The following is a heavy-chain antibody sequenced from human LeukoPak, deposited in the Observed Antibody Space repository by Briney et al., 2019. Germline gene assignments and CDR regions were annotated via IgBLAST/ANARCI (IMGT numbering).Heavy chain of an antibody. D-gene: IGHD3-22*01. CDR2: INNDGSST. CDR3: ARGRYYDSSGYPVDY. V-gene: IGHV3-74*01. Sequence: GGSLRLSCAASGFTFSNYRMHWVRQAPGKGLEWVSRINNDGSSTNYADSVKGRFTISRDNAKNTLYLQMNSLRAEDTAVYYCARGRYYDSSGYPVDYWGQGTLVTVSS. CDR1: GFTFSNYR. J-gene: IGHJ4*02.